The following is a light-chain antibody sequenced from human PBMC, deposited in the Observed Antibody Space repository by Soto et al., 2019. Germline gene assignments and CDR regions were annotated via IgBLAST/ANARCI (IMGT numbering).Light chain of an antibody. CDR1: QSVSSN. J-gene: IGKJ4*01. V-gene: IGKV3-15*01. Sequence: EIVMTQSPATLSVSPGERVTLSCRASQSVSSNLAWSQQKPGQAPRLLIYSASSRATGIPARFSGSGSGTEFTLTISSLQSEDFAVYYCQQYNNWPPWLTFGGGTKVEIK. CDR3: QQYNNWPPWLT. CDR2: SAS.